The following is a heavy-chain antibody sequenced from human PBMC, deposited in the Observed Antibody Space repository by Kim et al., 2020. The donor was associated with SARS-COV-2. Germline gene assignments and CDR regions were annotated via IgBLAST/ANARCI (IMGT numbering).Heavy chain of an antibody. Sequence: SETLSLTCTVSGGSISSSSYYWGWIRQPPGKGLEWIGSIYYSGSTYYNPSLKSRVTISVDTSKNQFSLKLSSVTAADTAVYYCASQPYDFWSGYAFDYYYGMDVWGQGTTVTVSS. CDR1: GGSISSSSYY. CDR2: IYYSGST. V-gene: IGHV4-39*01. CDR3: ASQPYDFWSGYAFDYYYGMDV. D-gene: IGHD3-3*01. J-gene: IGHJ6*02.